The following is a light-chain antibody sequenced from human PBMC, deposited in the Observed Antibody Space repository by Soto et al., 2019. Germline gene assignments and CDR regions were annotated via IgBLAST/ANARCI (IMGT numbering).Light chain of an antibody. CDR2: DVN. CDR1: SSDVGGYNY. J-gene: IGLJ1*01. V-gene: IGLV2-11*01. CDR3: CSNAGTNSV. Sequence: QSALTQPRSVSGSPGQSVTISCTGTSSDVGGYNYVSWYQQHPGKAPKLMIFDVNRRPSGVPDRFSGSKSGNTTSLTISGLQADEDDDYCCCSNAGTNSVFGSGTKVTVL.